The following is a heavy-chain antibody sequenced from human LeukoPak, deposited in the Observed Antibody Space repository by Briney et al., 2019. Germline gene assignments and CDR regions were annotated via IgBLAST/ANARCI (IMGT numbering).Heavy chain of an antibody. J-gene: IGHJ6*02. D-gene: IGHD3-16*01. CDR1: GFTFNRCG. CDR3: VKGLGTNDYGMDT. V-gene: IGHV3-30*18. Sequence: GRSLRLSCAASGFTFNRCGMHWVRQAPGKGLEWVAVIVYDGSHQYYTDSVKGRFTISRDNSKNTVFLQMDSLRAEDTGVYYCVKGLGTNDYGMDTWGQGTTVTVPS. CDR2: IVYDGSHQ.